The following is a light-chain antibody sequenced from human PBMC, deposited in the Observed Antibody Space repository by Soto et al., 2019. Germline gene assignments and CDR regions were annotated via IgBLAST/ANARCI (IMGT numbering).Light chain of an antibody. Sequence: IVLTQSPATLSLSPGERATLSCRASQSVSSSYLAWYQQKPGQAPRLLIYGASSRATGIPDRFSGSGSGTDFTLTISRLEPEDFAVYYCQQSETFGQGTKVDIK. CDR1: QSVSSSY. CDR2: GAS. CDR3: QQSET. V-gene: IGKV3-20*01. J-gene: IGKJ1*01.